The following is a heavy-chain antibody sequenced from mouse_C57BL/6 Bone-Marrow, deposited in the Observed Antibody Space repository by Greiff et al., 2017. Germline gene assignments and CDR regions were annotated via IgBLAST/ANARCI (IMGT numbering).Heavy chain of an antibody. CDR1: GYTFTSYC. CDR2: INPSNGGT. Sequence: QVQLQQPGTELVKPGASVKLSCKASGYTFTSYCMHWVKQRPGQGLEWIGNINPSNGGTTYNEKFKSKATLTVDKSSSTAYMQLSSLTSEDSAVYYCAADLLWLRRGFAYWGQGTLVTVSA. CDR3: AADLLWLRRGFAY. V-gene: IGHV1-53*01. J-gene: IGHJ3*01. D-gene: IGHD2-2*01.